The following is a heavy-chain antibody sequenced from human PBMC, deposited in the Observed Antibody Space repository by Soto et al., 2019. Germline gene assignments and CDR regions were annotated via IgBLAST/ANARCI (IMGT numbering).Heavy chain of an antibody. CDR3: ARGSGIVALPGELEDVNYDY. CDR2: INESGTT. V-gene: IGHV4-34*01. CDR1: GQSFSGHS. Sequence: QVQLQQWGAGLVKPSETLSLSCAVYGQSFSGHSWAWIRQPPGKGLEWIGEINESGTTYYNPSLKSRVTMSTDTSKKHFSLKLSSGSAAGTAAYCCARGSGIVALPGELEDVNYDYWGQGTLVNVSS. D-gene: IGHD1-1*01. J-gene: IGHJ4*02.